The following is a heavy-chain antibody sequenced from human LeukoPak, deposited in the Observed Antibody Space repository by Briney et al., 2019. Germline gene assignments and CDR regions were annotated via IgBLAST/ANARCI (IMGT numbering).Heavy chain of an antibody. J-gene: IGHJ4*02. Sequence: PSETLSLTCAVCGGSFSGYYWSWIRQPPGKGLEWIGEINHSGSTNYNPSLKSRVTISVDTSKNQFSLKLSSVTAADTAVYYCARSYSYGRNVFDYWGQGTLVTVSS. CDR2: INHSGST. CDR1: GGSFSGYY. D-gene: IGHD5-18*01. CDR3: ARSYSYGRNVFDY. V-gene: IGHV4-34*01.